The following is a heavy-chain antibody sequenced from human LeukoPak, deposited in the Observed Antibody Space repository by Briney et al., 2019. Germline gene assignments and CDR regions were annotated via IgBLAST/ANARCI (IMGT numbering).Heavy chain of an antibody. CDR3: ARESGYQTYYFDY. D-gene: IGHD3-3*01. J-gene: IGHJ4*02. CDR2: IYYSGST. V-gene: IGHV4-61*10. CDR1: GGSISSGSYY. Sequence: SQTLSLTCTVSGGSISSGSYYWSWIRQPAGKGLEWIGYIYYSGSTNYNPSLKSRVTISVDTSKNQFSLKLSSVTAADTAVYYCARESGYQTYYFDYWGQGTLVTVSS.